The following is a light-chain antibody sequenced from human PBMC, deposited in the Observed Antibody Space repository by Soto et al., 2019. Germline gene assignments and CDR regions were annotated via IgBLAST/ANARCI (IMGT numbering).Light chain of an antibody. CDR1: QSVSSNF. CDR2: GAS. CDR3: QQRSNWLWT. Sequence: EIVLTQSPGTLSLSPGERATLSGRASQSVSSNFLAWYQEKLGQAPRLLIYGASNRATGIPARFSGSGSGTDFTLTISSLEPEDFAVYYCQQRSNWLWTFGQGTKVDIK. J-gene: IGKJ1*01. V-gene: IGKV3D-20*02.